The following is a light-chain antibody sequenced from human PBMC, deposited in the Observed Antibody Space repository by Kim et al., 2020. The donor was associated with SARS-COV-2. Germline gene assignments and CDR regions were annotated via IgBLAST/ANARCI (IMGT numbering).Light chain of an antibody. CDR1: QDIRNY. V-gene: IGKV1-16*01. J-gene: IGKJ4*01. CDR2: AAS. Sequence: ASVRDRVTIPYRASQDIRNYLAWFQQIPGKAPKSLIYAASNLQSGVPSRFSASGSGTDFTLTISSLQPEDFATYYCQQCHSYPLTFGGGTKVDIK. CDR3: QQCHSYPLT.